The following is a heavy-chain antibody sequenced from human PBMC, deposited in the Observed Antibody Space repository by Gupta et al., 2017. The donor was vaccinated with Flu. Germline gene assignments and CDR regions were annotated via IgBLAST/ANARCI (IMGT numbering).Heavy chain of an antibody. CDR2: VDFSGAA. Sequence: QAQLQEPGPGLVKPSETLSLTCSVSGDFITSHYWNWVRQPPGKGLEWIGYVDFSGAANYNPALRGRVTMSVDTSRTVLSLALTSVTAADTAVYYCARLLSAREPDYWGQGILVTVSS. CDR3: ARLLSAREPDY. J-gene: IGHJ4*02. CDR1: GDFITSHY. V-gene: IGHV4-59*08.